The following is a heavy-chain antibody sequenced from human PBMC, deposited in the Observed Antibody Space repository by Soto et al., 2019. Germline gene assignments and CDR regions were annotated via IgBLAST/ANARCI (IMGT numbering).Heavy chain of an antibody. J-gene: IGHJ6*02. V-gene: IGHV1-69*01. CDR2: IIPISGTA. CDR3: ARSQGSSTSLEIYYYYYYGMDV. D-gene: IGHD2-2*01. Sequence: QVQLVKSGAEVKKPGSSVKVSCKASGGTFSSYAISWVRQAPGHGLEWMGGIIPISGTANYAQKFQGRVTITADESTSTAYMELSSLRSEDTAAYYCARSQGSSTSLEIYYYYYYGMDVWGQGTTVTVSS. CDR1: GGTFSSYA.